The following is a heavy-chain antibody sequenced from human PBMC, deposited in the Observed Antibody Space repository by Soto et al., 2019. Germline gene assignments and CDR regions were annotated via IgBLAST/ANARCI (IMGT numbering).Heavy chain of an antibody. CDR2: ISGSGTST. Sequence: PGGSLRLSCAASGLTFSSYAMSWVRQAPGKGLEWVSGISGSGTSTYYADSVKGRFTISRDNSRNTLYLQMNSLRAEDTAVYYCAKDYHDGSGFYDNYGMDVWGQGTTVTVS. J-gene: IGHJ6*02. CDR1: GLTFSSYA. D-gene: IGHD3-22*01. V-gene: IGHV3-23*01. CDR3: AKDYHDGSGFYDNYGMDV.